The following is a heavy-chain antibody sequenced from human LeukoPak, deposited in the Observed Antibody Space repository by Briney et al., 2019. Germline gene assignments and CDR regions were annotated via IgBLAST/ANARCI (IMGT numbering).Heavy chain of an antibody. J-gene: IGHJ4*02. CDR3: AKDVGKWESLHFFDY. Sequence: GGSLRLSCVASGFTVSNKYMSWVRQAPGKGLEWVSVLYNAGSTYYADSVTGRFTISRDNSRNTLYLQMNSLRGDDTAVYYCAKDVGKWESLHFFDYWGQGTLVTVSS. D-gene: IGHD1-26*01. CDR2: LYNAGST. V-gene: IGHV3-53*01. CDR1: GFTVSNKY.